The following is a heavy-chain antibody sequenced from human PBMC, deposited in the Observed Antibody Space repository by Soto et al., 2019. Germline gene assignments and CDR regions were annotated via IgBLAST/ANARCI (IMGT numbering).Heavy chain of an antibody. V-gene: IGHV3-30*03. J-gene: IGHJ4*02. CDR2: ISYDGSNK. Sequence: PGGSLRLSCAASGFTFSSYWMSWVRQAPGKGLEWVAVISYDGSNKYYADSVKGRFTISSDNSKNTLYLQMNSLRAEDTAVYYCARESEDLTSNFDYWGQGTLVTVSS. CDR3: ARESEDLTSNFDY. CDR1: GFTFSSYW.